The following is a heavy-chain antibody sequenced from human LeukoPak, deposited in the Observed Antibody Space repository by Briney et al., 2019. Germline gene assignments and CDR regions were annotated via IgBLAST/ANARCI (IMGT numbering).Heavy chain of an antibody. CDR1: GFTFSSYA. Sequence: GGSLRLSCAASGFTFSSYAMSWVRQAPGKGLEWVSAISGSGGSTYYADSVKGRFTISRDNSKNTLYLQMNSLRAEDTAVYYYAKDIVVVPAAPLDYWGQGTLVTVST. V-gene: IGHV3-23*01. CDR3: AKDIVVVPAAPLDY. D-gene: IGHD2-2*01. J-gene: IGHJ4*02. CDR2: ISGSGGST.